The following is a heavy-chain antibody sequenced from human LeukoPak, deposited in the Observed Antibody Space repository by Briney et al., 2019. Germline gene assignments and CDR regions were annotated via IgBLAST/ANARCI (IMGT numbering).Heavy chain of an antibody. J-gene: IGHJ4*02. CDR1: GYTFTGYY. CDR3: ARVPSYTPARGYYFDY. Sequence: ASVKVSCKASGYTFTGYYMHWVRQAPGQGLEWMGWINPNSGGTNYAQKFQGRVTMTRDTSISTAYMELSRLRSDDTAVYYCARVPSYTPARGYYFDYWGQGTLVTVSS. D-gene: IGHD1-26*01. CDR2: INPNSGGT. V-gene: IGHV1-2*02.